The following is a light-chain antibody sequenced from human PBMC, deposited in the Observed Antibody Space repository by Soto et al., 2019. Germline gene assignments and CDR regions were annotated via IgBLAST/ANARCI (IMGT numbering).Light chain of an antibody. CDR2: KAS. V-gene: IGKV1-5*03. J-gene: IGKJ1*01. CDR3: QQYNSYSRT. Sequence: DIQMTQSPATLSASVGDRVTITCRASQSISSWFAWYQQKPGQAPKLLIYKASSLESGAPSRFSGSGSGTESTLTSSSLPADDFATYYCQQYNSYSRTFGQGTKVEIK. CDR1: QSISSW.